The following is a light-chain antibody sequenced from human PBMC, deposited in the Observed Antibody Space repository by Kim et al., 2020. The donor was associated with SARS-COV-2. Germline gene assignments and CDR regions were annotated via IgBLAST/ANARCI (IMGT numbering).Light chain of an antibody. CDR1: GLRGYY. CDR3: NSRDSSGNHVL. CDR2: GDK. V-gene: IGLV3-19*01. J-gene: IGLJ3*02. Sequence: LGQTVTITGQGDGLRGYYASGFRQKSGQAPILVIYGDKTRPSGIPDRFSGSGSGNTASLTITGAQAEDEADYYCNSRDSSGNHVLFGGGTQLTVL.